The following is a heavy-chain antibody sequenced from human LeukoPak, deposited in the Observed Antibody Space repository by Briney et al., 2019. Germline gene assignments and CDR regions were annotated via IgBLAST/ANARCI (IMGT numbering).Heavy chain of an antibody. V-gene: IGHV3-74*01. D-gene: IGHD5-24*01. CDR1: GFTFSSYW. Sequence: PGGSLRLSCAASGFTFSSYWMHWVRQAPGKGLVWVSRINSDGSSTSYADSVKSRFTISRDNAKNTLYLQMNSLRAEDTAVYYCAKDSRWMATILEIYAFDIWGQGTMVTVSS. J-gene: IGHJ3*02. CDR3: AKDSRWMATILEIYAFDI. CDR2: INSDGSST.